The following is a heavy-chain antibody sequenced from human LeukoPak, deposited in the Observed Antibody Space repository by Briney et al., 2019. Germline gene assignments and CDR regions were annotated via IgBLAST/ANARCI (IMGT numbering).Heavy chain of an antibody. D-gene: IGHD1-26*01. CDR1: GGSFSGYY. Sequence: SEALSLTCAVYGGSFSGYYWSWIRQPPGKGLEWIGEINHSGSTNYNPSLKSRVTISVDTSKNQFSLKLSSVTAADTAVYYCARGPIRDGQLLYNWFDPWGQGTPVTVSS. CDR3: ARGPIRDGQLLYNWFDP. V-gene: IGHV4-34*01. J-gene: IGHJ5*02. CDR2: INHSGST.